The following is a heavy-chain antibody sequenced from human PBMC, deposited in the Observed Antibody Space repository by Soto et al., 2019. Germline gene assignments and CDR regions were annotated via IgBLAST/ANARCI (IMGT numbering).Heavy chain of an antibody. V-gene: IGHV4-30-4*01. J-gene: IGHJ6*03. CDR1: GDSIGSSDYY. D-gene: IGHD3-10*01. CDR3: AREITRHYMDV. CDR2: IYYSGST. Sequence: PSETLSLTCTVSGDSIGSSDYYWSWIRQPPGKGLEWIGYIYYSGSTYYNPSLKSRVTISVDTSKNQFSLKLSSVTAADTAVYYCAREITRHYMDVWGKGTTVTVSS.